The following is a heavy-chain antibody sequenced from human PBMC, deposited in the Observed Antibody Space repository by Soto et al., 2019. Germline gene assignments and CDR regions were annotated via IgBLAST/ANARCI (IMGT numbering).Heavy chain of an antibody. CDR1: GYRFTRDP. Sequence: ASVKGASKASGYRFTRDPMRGFLHSPGQWLGWMGGINAGNVKRKYSQRVHGRVTITRETSGATAYMDLSSLRSEDTAVYYCARAGADCSNTNCYITEYWGQ. V-gene: IGHV1-3*01. CDR3: ARAGADCSNTNCYITEY. D-gene: IGHD2-2*01. CDR2: INAGNVKR. J-gene: IGHJ4*02.